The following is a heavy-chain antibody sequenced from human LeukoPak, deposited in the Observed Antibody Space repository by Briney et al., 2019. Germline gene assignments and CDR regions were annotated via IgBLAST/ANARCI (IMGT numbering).Heavy chain of an antibody. V-gene: IGHV4-34*01. CDR1: GFIVSTNS. CDR3: ARRRWTTVTMWAFDI. CDR2: INHSGST. D-gene: IGHD4-17*01. J-gene: IGHJ3*02. Sequence: GSLRLSCVASGFIVSTNSMSWVRQPPGKGLEWIGEINHSGSTNYNPSLKSRVTISVDTSKNQFSLKLSSVTAADTAVYYCARRRWTTVTMWAFDIWGQGTMVTVSS.